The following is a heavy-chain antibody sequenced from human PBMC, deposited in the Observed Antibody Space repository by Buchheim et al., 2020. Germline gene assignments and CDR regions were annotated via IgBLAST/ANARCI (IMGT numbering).Heavy chain of an antibody. Sequence: EVQLLESGGGLVQPGGSLRLSCAASGFTFSSYAMSWVRQSPGKGLEWVSAISGSGGSTHYADSVRGRFTITRDNSKSTLSVQMNSLRVEDTAVYYCAKGTTNYNILTGYYPFDYWGQG. CDR1: GFTFSSYA. V-gene: IGHV3-23*01. CDR3: AKGTTNYNILTGYYPFDY. CDR2: ISGSGGST. J-gene: IGHJ4*02. D-gene: IGHD3-9*01.